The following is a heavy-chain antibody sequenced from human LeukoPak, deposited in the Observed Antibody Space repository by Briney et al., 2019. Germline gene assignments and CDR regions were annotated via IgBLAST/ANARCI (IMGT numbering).Heavy chain of an antibody. V-gene: IGHV4-59*01. Sequence: SETLSLTCIVSDASSRSYYWSWIRQSPGKRLEWIGYIHYSGSTNYNPSLQSRVTISLDTSKNQFSLKLTSVTAADTAVYYCATHYDFWSSPVDYFDYWGQGTLVTVSS. CDR1: DASSRSYY. CDR3: ATHYDFWSSPVDYFDY. D-gene: IGHD3-3*01. CDR2: IHYSGST. J-gene: IGHJ4*02.